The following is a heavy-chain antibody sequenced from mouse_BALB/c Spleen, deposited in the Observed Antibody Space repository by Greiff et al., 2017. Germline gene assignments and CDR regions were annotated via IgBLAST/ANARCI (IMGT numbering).Heavy chain of an antibody. CDR1: GFTFSSYG. J-gene: IGHJ4*01. D-gene: IGHD1-1*01. Sequence: VQLKESGGGLVQPGGSLKLSCAASGFTFSSYGMSWVRQTPDKRLELVATINSNGGSTYYPDSVKGRFTISRDNAKNTLYLQMSSLKSEDTAMYYCARVDYGSSGYAMDYWGQGTSVTVSS. CDR2: INSNGGST. CDR3: ARVDYGSSGYAMDY. V-gene: IGHV5-6-3*01.